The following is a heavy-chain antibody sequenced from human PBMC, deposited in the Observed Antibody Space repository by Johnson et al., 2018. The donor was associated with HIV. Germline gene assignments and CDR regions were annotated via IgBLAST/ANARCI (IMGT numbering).Heavy chain of an antibody. CDR2: ISSSGSTI. CDR3: ATRDPTYRPGVFDI. D-gene: IGHD2-8*01. V-gene: IGHV3-48*04. CDR1: GFPFSSYA. Sequence: VQLVESGGGVVQPGGSLILSCAASGFPFSSYAMHWVRQAPGKGLEWVSSISSSGSTIYYAVSVKGPYTISQDNVKKSLYLQINRLRAEDTAVYYCATRDPTYRPGVFDIWGQGTMVTVSS. J-gene: IGHJ3*02.